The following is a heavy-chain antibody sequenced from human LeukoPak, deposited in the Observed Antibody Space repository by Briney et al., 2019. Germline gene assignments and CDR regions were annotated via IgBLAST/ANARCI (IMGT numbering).Heavy chain of an antibody. V-gene: IGHV4-38-2*02. Sequence: PSETLSLTCAVSGSSISSGFYWGWIRQPPGKGPEWIASIYHSGSTYNNPSPKSRVTLSVDTSKNQFSLKLSSVTAADTAVYYCARDPVYSGSYLPWGWGQGTLVTVSS. J-gene: IGHJ4*02. CDR3: ARDPVYSGSYLPWG. CDR1: GSSISSGFY. CDR2: IYHSGST. D-gene: IGHD1-26*01.